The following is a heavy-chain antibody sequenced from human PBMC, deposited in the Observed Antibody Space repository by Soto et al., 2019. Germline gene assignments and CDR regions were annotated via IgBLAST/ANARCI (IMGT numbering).Heavy chain of an antibody. CDR2: ISGSGGST. D-gene: IGHD3-16*01. V-gene: IGHV3-23*01. CDR3: ARRAHGLYGDY. Sequence: EVQLLESGGGLVQPGGSLRLSCAASGFTFSSYAMRWVRQAPGKGLEWVSAISGSGGSTYYADSVKGRFTISRDNSKNTLYLQMNSLGAEDAAVYYCARRAHGLYGDYWGQGTLVTVSS. CDR1: GFTFSSYA. J-gene: IGHJ4*02.